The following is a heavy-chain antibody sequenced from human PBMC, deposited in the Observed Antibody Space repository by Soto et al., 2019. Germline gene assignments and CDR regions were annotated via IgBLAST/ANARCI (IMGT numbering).Heavy chain of an antibody. CDR3: ARQIYDSDTGPNFQYYFDS. J-gene: IGHJ4*02. Sequence: GESLKISCKGSGYSFAGHWITWVRQKPGKGLEWMGRIDPSDSQTYYSPSFRGHVTISATKSITTVFLQWSSLRASDTAMYYCARQIYDSDTGPNFQYYFDSWGQGTPVTVSS. CDR1: GYSFAGHW. D-gene: IGHD3-22*01. CDR2: IDPSDSQT. V-gene: IGHV5-10-1*01.